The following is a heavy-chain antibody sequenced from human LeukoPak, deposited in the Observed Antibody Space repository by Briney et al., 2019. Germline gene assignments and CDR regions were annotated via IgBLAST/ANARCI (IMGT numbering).Heavy chain of an antibody. CDR1: GGSISSYY. D-gene: IGHD2-2*01. Sequence: SETLSLTCTVSGGSISSYYWSWIRQPPGKGLEWIGYIYYSGSTNYNPSLKSRVTISVDTSKNQFSLKLSSVTAADTAVYYCARKEVVPAAILGFDPWGQGTLVTVSS. CDR2: IYYSGST. J-gene: IGHJ5*02. V-gene: IGHV4-59*08. CDR3: ARKEVVPAAILGFDP.